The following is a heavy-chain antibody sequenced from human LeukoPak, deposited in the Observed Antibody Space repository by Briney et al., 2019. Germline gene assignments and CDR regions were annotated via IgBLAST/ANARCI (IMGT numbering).Heavy chain of an antibody. CDR3: ARVTQTDYDFDY. CDR1: GGSFSGYY. CDR2: INHSGST. V-gene: IGHV4-34*01. D-gene: IGHD4-17*01. Sequence: PSETLSLTCAVYGGSFSGYYWSWIRQPPGKGLEWIGEINHSGSTNYNPSLKSRVTISVDTSKNQFSLNLRSVTAADTAVYYCARVTQTDYDFDYWGQGTLVTASS. J-gene: IGHJ4*02.